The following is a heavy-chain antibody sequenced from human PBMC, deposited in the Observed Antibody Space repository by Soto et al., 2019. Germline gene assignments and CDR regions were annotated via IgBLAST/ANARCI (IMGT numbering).Heavy chain of an antibody. D-gene: IGHD3-16*01. CDR2: IYYSGST. CDR1: GGSISSYY. V-gene: IGHV4-59*01. CDR3: ARGGRVRGRPPYYYYGMDV. Sequence: KTSETLSLTCTVSGGSISSYYWSWIRQPPGKGLEWIGYIYYSGSTNYNPSLKSRVTISVDTSKNQFSLKLSSVTAADTAVYYCARGGRVRGRPPYYYYGMDVWGQGTTVTVSS. J-gene: IGHJ6*02.